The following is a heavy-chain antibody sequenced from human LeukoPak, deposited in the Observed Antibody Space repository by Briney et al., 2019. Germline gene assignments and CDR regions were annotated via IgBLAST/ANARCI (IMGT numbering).Heavy chain of an antibody. CDR2: IYYSGST. CDR3: ARDQYCSGGSRYPPINPPTTYYYYYGMDV. V-gene: IGHV4-30-4*01. Sequence: SQTLSLTCTVSGGSISSGDYYWSWIRQPPGKGLEWIGYIYYSGSTYYNPSLKSRVTISVDTSKNQFSLKLSSVTAADTAVYYCARDQYCSGGSRYPPINPPTTYYYYYGMDVWGQGTTVTVSS. J-gene: IGHJ6*02. D-gene: IGHD2-15*01. CDR1: GGSISSGDYY.